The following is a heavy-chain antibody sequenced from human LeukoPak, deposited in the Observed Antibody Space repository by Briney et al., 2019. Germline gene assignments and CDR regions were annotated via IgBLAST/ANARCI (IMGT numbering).Heavy chain of an antibody. J-gene: IGHJ4*02. CDR3: ASGTMSYF. CDR2: IRVSGST. V-gene: IGHV3-23*01. CDR1: GFTFSSYA. D-gene: IGHD1-26*01. Sequence: GGSLRLSCTTSGFTFSSYALSWVRQAPGKGLEWVSGIRVSGSTYYPDSVTGRFTISRDNAKNTLYLQMSSLRAEDTAVYYCASGTMSYFWGQGTLVTVSS.